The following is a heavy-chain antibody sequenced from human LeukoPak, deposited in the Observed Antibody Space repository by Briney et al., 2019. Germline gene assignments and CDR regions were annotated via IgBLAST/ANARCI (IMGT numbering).Heavy chain of an antibody. V-gene: IGHV3-9*01. CDR2: ISWNSGSI. J-gene: IGHJ4*02. CDR3: AKFGAGPSFDY. D-gene: IGHD3-3*01. CDR1: GFTFDDYA. Sequence: GGSLRLSCAASGFTFDDYAMHWVRQAPGKGLEWVSGISWNSGSIGYADSVKGRFTISRDNAKNSLYLQMNSLRAEDTALYYCAKFGAGPSFDYWGQGTLVTVSS.